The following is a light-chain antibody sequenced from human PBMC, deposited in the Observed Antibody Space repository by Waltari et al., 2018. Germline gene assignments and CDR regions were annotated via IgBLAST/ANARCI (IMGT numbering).Light chain of an antibody. CDR1: QNISSY. CDR2: AAS. CDR3: QQSYSAPPIA. Sequence: DIQMTQSPFSLSASVGDRVTITCRTSQNISSYLNWYQQKPGKAPKLLIYAASSLQSGVPSRFSDSGSATDFSLTISSLQPEDFATYYCQQSYSAPPIAFGQETRLGIK. J-gene: IGKJ5*01. V-gene: IGKV1-39*01.